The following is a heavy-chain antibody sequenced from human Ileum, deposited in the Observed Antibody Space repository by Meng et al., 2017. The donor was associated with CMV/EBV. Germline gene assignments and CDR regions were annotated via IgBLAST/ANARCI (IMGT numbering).Heavy chain of an antibody. V-gene: IGHV1-18*01. Sequence: QGLLVQVGGEGKKAWDSVGVSGKASSYNFGDYGVTWVRQVPGQGLEWMGWIRGDNGNTNYAQKFQGRVTMTTDTFTRTAYMQLRTLRSDDSAMYYCARGKPNLVGATGFDHWGQGTLVTVSS. J-gene: IGHJ4*02. D-gene: IGHD1-26*01. CDR3: ARGKPNLVGATGFDH. CDR2: IRGDNGNT. CDR1: SYNFGDYG.